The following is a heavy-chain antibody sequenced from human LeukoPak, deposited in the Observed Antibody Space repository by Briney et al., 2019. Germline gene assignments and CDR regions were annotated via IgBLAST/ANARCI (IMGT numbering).Heavy chain of an antibody. CDR3: ASGRSAAITVSSDY. CDR1: GFTSSSYS. J-gene: IGHJ4*02. CDR2: ISSSSSYI. D-gene: IGHD2-2*01. Sequence: PGGSLRLSCAASGFTSSSYSMNWVRQAPGKGLEWVLSISSSSSYIYYADSVKGRFTISRDNAKNSLYLQMNSLRAEDTAVYYCASGRSAAITVSSDYWGQGTLVTVSS. V-gene: IGHV3-21*01.